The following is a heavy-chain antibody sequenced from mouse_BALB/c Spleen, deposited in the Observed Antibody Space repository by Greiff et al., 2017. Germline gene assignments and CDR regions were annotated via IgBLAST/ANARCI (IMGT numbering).Heavy chain of an antibody. D-gene: IGHD1-1*02. CDR3: ASYGNYAMDY. V-gene: IGHV3-8*02. J-gene: IGHJ4*01. CDR2: ISYSGST. Sequence: EVQLQQSGPSLVKPSQTLSLTCSVTGDSITSCYWNWIRKFPGNKLEYMGYISYSGSTYYNPSLKSRISITRDTSKNQYYLQLNSVTTEDTATYYCASYGNYAMDYWGQGTSVTVSS. CDR1: GDSITSCY.